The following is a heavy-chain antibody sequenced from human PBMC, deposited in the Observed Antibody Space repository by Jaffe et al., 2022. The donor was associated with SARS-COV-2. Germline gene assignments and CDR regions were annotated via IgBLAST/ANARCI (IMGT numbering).Heavy chain of an antibody. Sequence: QLQLQESGPGLVKPSETLSLTCTVSGGSISSSSYYWGWIRQPPGKGLEWIGSIYYSGSTYYNPSLKSRVTISVDTSKNQFSLKLSSVTAADTAVYYCARHRVPDYYDSSGYGSGYGMDVWGQGTTVTVSS. CDR3: ARHRVPDYYDSSGYGSGYGMDV. J-gene: IGHJ6*02. D-gene: IGHD3-22*01. CDR1: GGSISSSSYY. CDR2: IYYSGST. V-gene: IGHV4-39*01.